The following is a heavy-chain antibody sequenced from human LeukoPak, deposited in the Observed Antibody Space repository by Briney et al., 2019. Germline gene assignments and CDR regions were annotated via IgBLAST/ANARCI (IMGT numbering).Heavy chain of an antibody. V-gene: IGHV1-3*01. CDR3: ARVGTTTADY. CDR1: GYTSTSYA. Sequence: GASVKVSCKASGYTSTSYAIHWVRQAPGQRLEWMGWINAGYGNTKYSQKFQGRVTITRDTSATTAYMELSSLSSEDTAVYYCARVGTTTADYWGQGTLVTVSS. J-gene: IGHJ4*02. D-gene: IGHD4-17*01. CDR2: INAGYGNT.